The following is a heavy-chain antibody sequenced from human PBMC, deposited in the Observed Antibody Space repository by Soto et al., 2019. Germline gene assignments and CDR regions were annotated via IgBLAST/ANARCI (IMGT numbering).Heavy chain of an antibody. CDR1: GFTFSITD. D-gene: IGHD6-25*01. CDR3: AKNIAASASDY. Sequence: LICSCAASGFTFSITDMAWVRQAPGKGLEWVSSITGSGSNTYYSDSVKGRFTISRDNSKNTLFLQMNSLRAEDTADYYCAKNIAASASDYWGQGTLVTVSS. V-gene: IGHV3-23*01. J-gene: IGHJ4*02. CDR2: ITGSGSNT.